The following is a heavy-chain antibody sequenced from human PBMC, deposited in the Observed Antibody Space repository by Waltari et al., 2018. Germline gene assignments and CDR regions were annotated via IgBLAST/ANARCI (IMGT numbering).Heavy chain of an antibody. D-gene: IGHD1-26*01. CDR2: IYYSGCT. J-gene: IGHJ4*02. Sequence: QVQLQESGPGLVKPSETLSLTCTVSGGSISSYYWSWIRQPPGKGLEWIGYIYYSGCTNYNPSLKSRVTISVDTSKNQFTLKLSSVTAADTAVYYCARADPSLGGANFDYWGQGTLVTVSS. CDR3: ARADPSLGGANFDY. V-gene: IGHV4-59*01. CDR1: GGSISSYY.